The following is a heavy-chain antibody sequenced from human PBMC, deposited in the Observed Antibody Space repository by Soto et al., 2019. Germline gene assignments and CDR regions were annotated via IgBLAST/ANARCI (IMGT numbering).Heavy chain of an antibody. CDR1: GFTFTSSA. CDR3: AADRNYYDSSGFDY. CDR2: IVVGSGNT. J-gene: IGHJ4*02. V-gene: IGHV1-58*01. D-gene: IGHD3-22*01. Sequence: GSSVKVSCKASGFTFTSSAVQWVRQARGQRLEWIGWIVVGSGNTNYAQKFQERVTITRDMSTSTAYMELSSLRSEDTAVYYCAADRNYYDSSGFDYLGQGTLGTVSP.